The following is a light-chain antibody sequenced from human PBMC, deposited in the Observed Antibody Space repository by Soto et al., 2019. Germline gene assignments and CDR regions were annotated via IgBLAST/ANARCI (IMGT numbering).Light chain of an antibody. CDR3: QQYGSSPLT. CDR1: QSLSSTY. J-gene: IGKJ4*01. Sequence: EIVLTQSPGTLSLSPGERATLSCRASQSLSSTYLAWYQQKPGQAPRVLIYGASSRATGIPDRFSGSGSGTDFTLTITRLEPEDFAIYDCQQYGSSPLTFGGGTRVEIK. V-gene: IGKV3-20*01. CDR2: GAS.